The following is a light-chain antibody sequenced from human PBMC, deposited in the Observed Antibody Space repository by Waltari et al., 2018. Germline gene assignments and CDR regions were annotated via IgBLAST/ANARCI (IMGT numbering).Light chain of an antibody. CDR3: QQYNNWPPWT. J-gene: IGKJ1*01. CDR1: QTVSSN. Sequence: ETILTQYPSTLSVSPGETANLPCRASQTVSSNLVWYQQKPGQAPRLLIYGASTRAAGIPARFSGSGSGTQFTLTINSLQSEDFAVYYCQQYNNWPPWTFGQGTKVEIK. CDR2: GAS. V-gene: IGKV3-15*01.